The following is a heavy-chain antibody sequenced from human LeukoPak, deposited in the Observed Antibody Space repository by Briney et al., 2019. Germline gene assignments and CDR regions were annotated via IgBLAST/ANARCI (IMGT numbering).Heavy chain of an antibody. CDR3: LADLDY. Sequence: GGSLRLSCVASGFNFTEAWMTWVRQAPGKGLEWVGLLKSKTDGGTTHYATSAKGRFTMSRDDSQNALYLEMISLRIEDTAVYFCLADLDYWGQGTLVTVSS. J-gene: IGHJ4*02. CDR2: LKSKTDGGTT. CDR1: GFNFTEAW. V-gene: IGHV3-15*01.